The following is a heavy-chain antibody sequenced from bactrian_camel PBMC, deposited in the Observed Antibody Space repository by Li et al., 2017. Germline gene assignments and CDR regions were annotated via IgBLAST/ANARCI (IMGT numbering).Heavy chain of an antibody. CDR3: AARLYGSRWSPNRCDRSFGY. CDR1: EYTFSRNC. CDR2: ITANGGQT. D-gene: IGHD6*01. Sequence: VQLVESGGGSEQAGGSLRLSCKASEYTFSRNCMAWFRQGPGMEREGVASITANGGQTSYADSVKGRFTISRDNAKNTLYLQMNSLKPEDAGVYYCAARLYGSRWSPNRCDRSFGYWGQGTQVTVS. J-gene: IGHJ6*01. V-gene: IGHV3S1*01.